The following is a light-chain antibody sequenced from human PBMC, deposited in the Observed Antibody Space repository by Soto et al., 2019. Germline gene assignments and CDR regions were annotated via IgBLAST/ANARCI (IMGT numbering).Light chain of an antibody. Sequence: VWTQSPGTLSLSPGERATLSCRASQIISSTYLGWYQQKPGQAPRLLIYGASSRATGIPDRFSGSGSGTDFTLTISRLEPEDFAVYYCQHYCTSLYTFGQGTKLEIK. CDR2: GAS. CDR1: QIISSTY. CDR3: QHYCTSLYT. J-gene: IGKJ2*01. V-gene: IGKV3-20*01.